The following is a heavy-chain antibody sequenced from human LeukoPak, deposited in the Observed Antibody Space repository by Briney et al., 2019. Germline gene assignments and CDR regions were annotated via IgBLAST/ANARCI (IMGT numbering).Heavy chain of an antibody. J-gene: IGHJ5*01. CDR2: TYYRSKWYN. CDR3: ARAVAGTEGWFNS. CDR1: GDSVSSDSAA. V-gene: IGHV6-1*01. Sequence: SQTLSLTCAISGDSVSSDSAAWNWIRQSPSRGLEWLGRTYYRSKWYNDYSAFVKSRIIINPDTSKNQFSLQLNSVTPEDAAVYYCARAVAGTEGWFNSWGQGTLVTVSS. D-gene: IGHD1-1*01.